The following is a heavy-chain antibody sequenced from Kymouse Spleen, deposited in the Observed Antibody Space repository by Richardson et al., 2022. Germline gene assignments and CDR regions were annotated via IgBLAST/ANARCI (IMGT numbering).Heavy chain of an antibody. CDR2: IYYSGST. V-gene: IGHV4-31*03. CDR3: ARGYCSSTSCYGALVRP. D-gene: IGHD2-2*02. J-gene: IGHJ5*02. Sequence: QVQLQESGPGLVKPSQTLSLTCTVSGGSISSGGYYWSWIRQHPGKGLEWIGYIYYSGSTYYNPSLKSRVTISVDTSKNQFSLKLSSVTAADTAVYYCARGYCSSTSCYGALVRPLGPGNPGHRLL. CDR1: GGSISSGGYY.